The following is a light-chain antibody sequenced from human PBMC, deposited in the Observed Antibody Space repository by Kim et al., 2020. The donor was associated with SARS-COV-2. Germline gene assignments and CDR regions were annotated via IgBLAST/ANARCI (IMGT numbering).Light chain of an antibody. CDR3: QQYSGTLGT. V-gene: IGKV1-NL1*01. Sequence: DIQMTQSPSSLSASIGDRVTITCRASQDIRSSLAWYQQKPGKAPTLLIYSASSLASGVPSRFSGSESETEYTLTITSLQPEDFATYYCQQYSGTLGTFGQGTKVDIK. CDR2: SAS. J-gene: IGKJ1*01. CDR1: QDIRSS.